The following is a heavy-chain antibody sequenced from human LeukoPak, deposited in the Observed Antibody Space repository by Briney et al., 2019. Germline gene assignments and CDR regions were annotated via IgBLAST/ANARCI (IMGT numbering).Heavy chain of an antibody. Sequence: PGGSLRLSCAASEFTFSSYAMNWVRQAPGKGLEWVSAITARGSTYYADSVKGRFTISRDNSKNTLFLQMNSLRAAGTAIYYCAKRGAAAATWLDYWGQGTLVTVSS. CDR1: EFTFSSYA. J-gene: IGHJ4*02. D-gene: IGHD6-13*01. CDR2: ITARGST. V-gene: IGHV3-23*01. CDR3: AKRGAAAATWLDY.